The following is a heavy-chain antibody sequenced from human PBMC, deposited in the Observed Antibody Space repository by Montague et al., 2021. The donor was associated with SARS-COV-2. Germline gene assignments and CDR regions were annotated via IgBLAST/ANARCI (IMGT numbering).Heavy chain of an antibody. V-gene: IGHV4-59*08. CDR2: IFYSGDA. J-gene: IGHJ4*02. Sequence: SETLSLTCTVSGASISSNYWCWVRQPPGKGLEWIGYIFYSGDANYNPSLKRRVTISVDTSKNQDSLKLSPVTAADTAVYYCARLKKEYSILLDSKPYYFDYWGQGALVTVSS. CDR3: ARLKKEYSILLDSKPYYFDY. CDR1: GASISSNY. D-gene: IGHD3-9*01.